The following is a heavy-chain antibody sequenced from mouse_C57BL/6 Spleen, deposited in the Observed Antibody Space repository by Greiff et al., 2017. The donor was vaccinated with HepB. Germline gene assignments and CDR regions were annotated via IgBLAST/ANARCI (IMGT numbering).Heavy chain of an antibody. CDR2: IHPNSGST. CDR1: GYTFTSYW. Sequence: VQLQQPGAELVKPGASVKLSCKASGYTFTSYWMHWVKQRPGQGLEWIGMIHPNSGSTNYNEKFKSKATLTVDKSSSTAYMQLSSLTSEDSAVYYCARGGVLGDYSHFDYWGQGTTLTVSS. CDR3: ARGGVLGDYSHFDY. D-gene: IGHD2-13*01. V-gene: IGHV1-64*01. J-gene: IGHJ2*01.